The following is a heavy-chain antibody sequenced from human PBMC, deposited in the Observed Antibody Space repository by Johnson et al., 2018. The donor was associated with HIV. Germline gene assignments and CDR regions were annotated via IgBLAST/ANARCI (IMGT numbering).Heavy chain of an antibody. Sequence: VQVVESGGGLIQPGGSLRLSCAASGFTVSSNYMSWVRQAPGKGLEWVSVIYSGGSTYYADSVKGRFTISRDNSKNKLYLQMNSLRAEDTAVYYCAREGLYSGYEPEDDAFDIWGQGTMVTVSS. V-gene: IGHV3-53*01. J-gene: IGHJ3*02. D-gene: IGHD5-12*01. CDR2: IYSGGST. CDR1: GFTVSSNY. CDR3: AREGLYSGYEPEDDAFDI.